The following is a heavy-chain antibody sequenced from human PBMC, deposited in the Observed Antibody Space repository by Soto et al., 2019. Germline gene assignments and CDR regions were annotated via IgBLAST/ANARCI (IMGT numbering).Heavy chain of an antibody. CDR1: GYPFTNYY. CDR3: ARARFTTVTTWWYFDS. J-gene: IGHJ4*02. D-gene: IGHD4-17*01. CDR2: INPRTGGT. V-gene: IGHV1-46*01. Sequence: QVHLVQSGAEVKRPGASVIVSCKTSGYPFTNYYVHWLRQAPGQGLEWMGIINPRTGGTTYAKRFQGSVTMTGDTSTSTVYMEVSRLRSADTAVYYCARARFTTVTTWWYFDSWGQGTLVTVSS.